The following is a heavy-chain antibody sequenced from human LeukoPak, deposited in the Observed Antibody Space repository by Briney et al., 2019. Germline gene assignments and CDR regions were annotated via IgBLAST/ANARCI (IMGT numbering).Heavy chain of an antibody. CDR2: INHSGST. Sequence: SETLSLTCAVYGGSFSGYYWSWIRQPPGKGLEWIGEINHSGSTNYNPSLKSRVTISVDTSKNQFSLKLSSVTAADTAVYYCARLGSLQGPSAPRDYYYYMDVWGKGTTVTVSS. D-gene: IGHD1-1*01. CDR3: ARLGSLQGPSAPRDYYYYMDV. CDR1: GGSFSGYY. J-gene: IGHJ6*03. V-gene: IGHV4-34*01.